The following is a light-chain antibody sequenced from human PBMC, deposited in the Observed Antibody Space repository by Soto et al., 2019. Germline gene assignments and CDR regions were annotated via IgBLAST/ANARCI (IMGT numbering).Light chain of an antibody. CDR3: QQRRTWPLT. Sequence: EIVLTQSPATLSLSPGESATLSCRASQSVGTFLAWYQHKPGQAPRLLILDASTRATGVPPRFSGSKSGTDFTLTISRLEPEDVAVYYCQQRRTWPLTFGGGTKVDI. J-gene: IGKJ4*01. CDR2: DAS. V-gene: IGKV3-11*01. CDR1: QSVGTF.